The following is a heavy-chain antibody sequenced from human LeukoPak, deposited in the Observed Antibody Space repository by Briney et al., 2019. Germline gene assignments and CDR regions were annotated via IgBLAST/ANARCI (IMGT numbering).Heavy chain of an antibody. CDR3: ARHNAPRRVGFDF. V-gene: IGHV4-39*01. D-gene: IGHD3-10*01. CDR2: LSHRGNT. CDR1: GDSVSNDFYY. Sequence: PSETQSLTCTVSGDSVSNDFYYWGWIRQPPGRGLEWVACLSHRGNTWYNPSLESGATISVDTSKNRFSLNFNSATAADTALYWCARHNAPRRVGFDFWGQGIMVTVSS. J-gene: IGHJ4*02.